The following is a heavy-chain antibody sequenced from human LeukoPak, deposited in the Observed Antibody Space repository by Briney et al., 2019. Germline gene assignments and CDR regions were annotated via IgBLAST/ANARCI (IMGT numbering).Heavy chain of an antibody. J-gene: IGHJ6*03. CDR2: VHSGETT. V-gene: IGHV4-61*02. Sequence: SQTLSLTCTVSSGSISGSISGNRLYWNWIRQAAGKRLEWIGRVHSGETTNYNPSLSGRVTVSVDRSKNQFSLKMNSVTAADTAVYYCARTLYCSSTSCYLYYYYMDVWGKGTTVTVSS. D-gene: IGHD2-2*01. CDR1: SGSISGSISGNRLY. CDR3: ARTLYCSSTSCYLYYYYMDV.